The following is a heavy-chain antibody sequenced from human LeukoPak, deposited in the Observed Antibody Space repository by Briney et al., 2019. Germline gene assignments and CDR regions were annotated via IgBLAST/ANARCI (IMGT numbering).Heavy chain of an antibody. D-gene: IGHD3-10*01. V-gene: IGHV3-7*01. Sequence: GGSLRLSCAASGFTLSSYWMTWVRQAPGKGLEWVANIKLDVSETYYVDSVRGRFTISRDNTKNSLYLQMDSLRAEGTAVYYCARKGNAFDFWGQGTMVTVSS. CDR3: ARKGNAFDF. J-gene: IGHJ3*01. CDR1: GFTLSSYW. CDR2: IKLDVSET.